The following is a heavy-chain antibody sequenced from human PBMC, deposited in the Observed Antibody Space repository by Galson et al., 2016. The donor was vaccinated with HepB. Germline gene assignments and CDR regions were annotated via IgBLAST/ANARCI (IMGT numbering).Heavy chain of an antibody. J-gene: IGHJ5*02. CDR2: IKSKTDGGTT. Sequence: SLRLSCAASGFTFSNAWMNWVRQAPGKGLEWVGRIKSKTDGGTTDYAAPVKGRFTIPRDDSKDTLYLQMNSLKTEDTAVYYCTTIGEVDTAMVTGGFDPWGQGTLVTVSS. CDR1: GFTFSNAW. CDR3: TTIGEVDTAMVTGGFDP. V-gene: IGHV3-15*07. D-gene: IGHD5-18*01.